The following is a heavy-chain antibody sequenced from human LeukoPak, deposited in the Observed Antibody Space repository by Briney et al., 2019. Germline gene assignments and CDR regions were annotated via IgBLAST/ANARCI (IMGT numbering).Heavy chain of an antibody. CDR3: AKYSSGWVNDY. V-gene: IGHV3-23*01. Sequence: GGSLRLSCAASGFTFSSYAMSWVRQAPGKGLEWVSAFSGSGGDTYYADSVKGRFTISRDNSKNTLYLQMNSLRAEDTAVYYCAKYSSGWVNDYWGQGTLVTVSS. J-gene: IGHJ4*02. D-gene: IGHD6-19*01. CDR1: GFTFSSYA. CDR2: FSGSGGDT.